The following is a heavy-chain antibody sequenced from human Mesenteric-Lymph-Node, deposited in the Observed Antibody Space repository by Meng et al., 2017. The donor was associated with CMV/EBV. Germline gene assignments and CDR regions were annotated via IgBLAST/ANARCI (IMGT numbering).Heavy chain of an antibody. CDR2: INHSGST. J-gene: IGHJ4*02. CDR3: ARGLRADY. Sequence: LSPTCAVYAGSFSGYSWSWIRQPPGKGLEWIGEINHSGSTNYNPSLKSRVTISVDTSKNQFSLKLSSVTAAGTAVYYCARGLRADYWGQGTLVTVSS. CDR1: AGSFSGYS. V-gene: IGHV4-34*01.